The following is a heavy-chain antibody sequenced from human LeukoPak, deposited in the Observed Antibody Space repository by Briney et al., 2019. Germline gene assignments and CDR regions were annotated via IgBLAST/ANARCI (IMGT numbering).Heavy chain of an antibody. V-gene: IGHV4-59*01. CDR1: GGSFTSSY. Sequence: SETLSLTCTVSGGSFTSSYWSWIRQPPGKGLEWIGYIFYTGGTNYNPSLKSRVTISVDTSKNQFSLELTSVTAADTAVYYCARDTVTTMGTFDYWGQGTLVTVSS. CDR2: IFYTGGT. CDR3: ARDTVTTMGTFDY. D-gene: IGHD4-17*01. J-gene: IGHJ4*02.